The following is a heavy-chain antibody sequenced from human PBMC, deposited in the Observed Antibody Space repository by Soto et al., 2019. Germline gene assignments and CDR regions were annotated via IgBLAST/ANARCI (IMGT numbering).Heavy chain of an antibody. D-gene: IGHD6-6*01. CDR2: IYYSGST. CDR1: GCSVSSGSYY. J-gene: IGHJ6*02. Sequence: QVQLQESGPGLVKPSETLSLTCTVSGCSVSSGSYYWSWIRQPPGKGLEWIGYIYYSGSTNYNHSRQSRITISVHSTNDQEALKLSYVTAADTARYDCARGEARHCSYGRDVWGQGTTVTVSS. V-gene: IGHV4-61*01. CDR3: ARGEARHCSYGRDV.